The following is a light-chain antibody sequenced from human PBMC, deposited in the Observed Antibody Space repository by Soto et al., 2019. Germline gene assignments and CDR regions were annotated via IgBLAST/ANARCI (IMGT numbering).Light chain of an antibody. CDR2: AAS. CDR1: PGISSY. J-gene: IGKJ2*01. Sequence: DIQLTQSPSFLYASVGDRVTITCRASPGISSYLAWYQQKPGQAPKLLIYAASTLQSGVPSTFSRSRSGTEFPLPISGLQPEDFAPYHCLQLNSYPYTFGQGTKLQIK. V-gene: IGKV1-9*01. CDR3: LQLNSYPYT.